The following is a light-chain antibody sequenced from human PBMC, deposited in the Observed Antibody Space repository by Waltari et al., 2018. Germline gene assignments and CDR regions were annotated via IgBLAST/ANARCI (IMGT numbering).Light chain of an antibody. CDR3: QQYQVYSVLT. V-gene: IGKV1-5*03. CDR2: EAS. Sequence: DIQMTQSPSTLSASVGDRVTITCRASQSIGTSLAWYQQKAGKAPKLLVYEASTLESGVPSTFTGSGSGKEFTLTISSLQPDDLATYYCQQYQVYSVLTFGGGTKVEIK. J-gene: IGKJ4*01. CDR1: QSIGTS.